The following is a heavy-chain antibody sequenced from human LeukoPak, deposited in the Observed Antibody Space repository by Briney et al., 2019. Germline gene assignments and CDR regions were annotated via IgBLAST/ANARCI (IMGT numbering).Heavy chain of an antibody. CDR2: INHSGST. V-gene: IGHV4-34*01. CDR1: GGSFSGYY. Sequence: KPSETLSLTCAVYGGSFSGYYWSWIRQPPGKGLEWIGGINHSGSTNYNPSLKSRVTISVDTSKNQFSLKLSSVTAADTAVYYCARHGQLERRNFDYWGQGTLVTVSS. D-gene: IGHD1-1*01. CDR3: ARHGQLERRNFDY. J-gene: IGHJ4*02.